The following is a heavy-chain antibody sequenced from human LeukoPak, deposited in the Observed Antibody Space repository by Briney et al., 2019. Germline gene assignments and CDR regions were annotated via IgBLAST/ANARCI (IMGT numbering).Heavy chain of an antibody. CDR1: GGSISSSSYY. D-gene: IGHD5-18*01. CDR3: ARDHGYSYGYWFDP. CDR2: IYYSGST. J-gene: IGHJ5*02. Sequence: PSETLSLTCTVSGGSISSSSYYWGWIRQPPGKGLEWIGSIYYSGSTYYNPSLKSRVTISVDTSKNQFSLKLSSVTAADTAVYYCARDHGYSYGYWFDPWGQGTLVTVSS. V-gene: IGHV4-39*07.